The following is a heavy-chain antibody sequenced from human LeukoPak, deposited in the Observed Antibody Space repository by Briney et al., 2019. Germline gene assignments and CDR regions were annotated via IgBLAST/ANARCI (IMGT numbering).Heavy chain of an antibody. CDR1: GYIFTGYY. CDR3: ARVRYRLAETYIDY. CDR2: INPNSGDT. V-gene: IGHV1-2*02. J-gene: IGHJ4*02. D-gene: IGHD3-16*01. Sequence: ASVKVSCKASGYIFTGYYMHWVRQVPGQGLEWMGWINPNSGDTNYAQKFQGRVTMTRDTSISTAYMELSRLRSDDTAVYYCARVRYRLAETYIDYWGQGTLVTVSS.